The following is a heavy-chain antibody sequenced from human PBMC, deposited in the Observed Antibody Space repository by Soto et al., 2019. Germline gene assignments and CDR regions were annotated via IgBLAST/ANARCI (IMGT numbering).Heavy chain of an antibody. D-gene: IGHD5-18*01. V-gene: IGHV1-69*13. CDR3: ARERGYSYGYLSDAFDI. Sequence: SVKVSCKASGYTFTGYYMHWVRQAPGQGLEWMGGIIPIFGTANYAQKFQGRVTITADESTSTAYMELSSLRSEDTAVYYCARERGYSYGYLSDAFDIWGQGTMVTVSS. J-gene: IGHJ3*02. CDR1: GYTFTGYY. CDR2: IIPIFGTA.